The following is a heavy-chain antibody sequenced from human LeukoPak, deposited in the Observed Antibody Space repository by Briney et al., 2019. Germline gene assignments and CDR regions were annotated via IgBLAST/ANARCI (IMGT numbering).Heavy chain of an antibody. J-gene: IGHJ4*02. D-gene: IGHD3-10*01. Sequence: SETLSLTCTVSGGSISSYYWSWIRQPPGKGLEWIGYIYYSGGTNYNPSLKSRVTISVDTSKNQFSLKLSSVTAADTAVYYCARGRGITMVRGVIYPDYFDYWGQGTLVTVSS. CDR2: IYYSGGT. V-gene: IGHV4-59*01. CDR1: GGSISSYY. CDR3: ARGRGITMVRGVIYPDYFDY.